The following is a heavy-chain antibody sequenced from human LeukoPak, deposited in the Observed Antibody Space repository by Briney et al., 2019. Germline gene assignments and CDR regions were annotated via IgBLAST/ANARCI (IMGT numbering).Heavy chain of an antibody. CDR3: ARDTRPLNWDYFDY. CDR2: INAGNGNT. D-gene: IGHD7-27*01. J-gene: IGHJ4*02. Sequence: ASVKVSCKASGYTFTSYAMHWVRQAPGQRLEWMGWINAGNGNTKYSQKFQGRVTITRDTSASTAYMKLSSLRSEDTAVYYCARDTRPLNWDYFDYWGQGTLVTVSS. V-gene: IGHV1-3*01. CDR1: GYTFTSYA.